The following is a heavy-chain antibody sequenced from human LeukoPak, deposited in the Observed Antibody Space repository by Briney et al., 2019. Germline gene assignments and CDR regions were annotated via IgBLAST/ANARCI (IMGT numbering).Heavy chain of an antibody. CDR1: GYTFTSYD. V-gene: IGHV1-8*01. Sequence: GASVKVSCKASGYTFTSYDINWVRQATGQGLEWMGWMNPNSGNTGYAQKFQGRVTMTRNTSISTAYMELSSLRSEDTAVYYCARGTRGAARTHYYYYYMDVWGKGTTVTVSS. D-gene: IGHD6-6*01. CDR2: MNPNSGNT. J-gene: IGHJ6*03. CDR3: ARGTRGAARTHYYYYYMDV.